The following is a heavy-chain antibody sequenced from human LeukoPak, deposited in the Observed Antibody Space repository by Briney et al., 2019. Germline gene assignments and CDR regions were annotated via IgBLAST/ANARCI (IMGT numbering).Heavy chain of an antibody. J-gene: IGHJ4*02. CDR3: ARSGSYSDFAY. CDR1: GFTFSSYW. CDR2: IKQDGGEK. D-gene: IGHD6-19*01. Sequence: GGSLRLSCAASGFTFSSYWMSWVRRAPGKGLEGVANIKQDGGEKHYVDSVKGRFTISRDNAKNSLYLQMNSLRAEDTAVYFCARSGSYSDFAYWGQGTLVAASS. V-gene: IGHV3-7*04.